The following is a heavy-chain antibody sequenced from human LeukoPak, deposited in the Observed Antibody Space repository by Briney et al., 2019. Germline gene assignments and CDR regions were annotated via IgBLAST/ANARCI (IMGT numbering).Heavy chain of an antibody. CDR2: ISGSGGST. CDR3: AKGIAVAGPGYYGMDV. D-gene: IGHD6-19*01. V-gene: IGHV3-23*01. Sequence: GGSLRLSCAASGFTFSSYAMSWVRQAPGQGLELVSAISGSGGSTYYADSVKGRFTISRDNSKNTLYLQMNSLRAEDTAVYYCAKGIAVAGPGYYGMDVWGKGTTVTVSS. CDR1: GFTFSSYA. J-gene: IGHJ6*04.